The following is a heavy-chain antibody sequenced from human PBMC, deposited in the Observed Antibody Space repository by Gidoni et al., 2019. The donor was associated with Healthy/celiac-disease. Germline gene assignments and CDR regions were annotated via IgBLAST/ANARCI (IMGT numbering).Heavy chain of an antibody. Sequence: EVQLVESGGGLVQPGRSLRLSCTASGFTFGDYAMSWFRQAPGKGLEWVGFIRSKAYGGTTEYAASVKGRFTISRDDSKSIAYLQMNSLKTEDTAVYYCTRVLIPLTTVTYYFDYWGQGTLVTVSS. J-gene: IGHJ4*02. V-gene: IGHV3-49*03. CDR3: TRVLIPLTTVTYYFDY. D-gene: IGHD4-17*01. CDR2: IRSKAYGGTT. CDR1: GFTFGDYA.